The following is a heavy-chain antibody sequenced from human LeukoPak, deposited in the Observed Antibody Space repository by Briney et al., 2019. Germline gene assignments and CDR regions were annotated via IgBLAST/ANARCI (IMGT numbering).Heavy chain of an antibody. V-gene: IGHV1-69*13. Sequence: SVKVSCKASGGTFSSYAISWVRQAPGQGLEWMGGFIPIFGTANYAQKFQGRVTITADESTSIAYMELSSLRSEDTAVYYCAIPSYCSGGSCYPPDWFDPWGQGTLVTVSS. J-gene: IGHJ5*02. CDR1: GGTFSSYA. D-gene: IGHD2-15*01. CDR2: FIPIFGTA. CDR3: AIPSYCSGGSCYPPDWFDP.